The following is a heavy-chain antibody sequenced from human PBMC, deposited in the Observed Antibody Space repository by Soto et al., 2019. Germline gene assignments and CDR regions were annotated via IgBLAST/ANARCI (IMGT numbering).Heavy chain of an antibody. J-gene: IGHJ4*02. V-gene: IGHV4-34*01. D-gene: IGHD4-17*01. CDR3: ARGRDYGDYYFDY. Sequence: SETLSLTCAVYGGSFSGYYWSWIRQPPGKGLEWIGEINHSGSTNYNPSLKSRVTISVDTSKNQFSLKLSSVTAADTAVYYCARGRDYGDYYFDYWGQGTLVTVSS. CDR2: INHSGST. CDR1: GGSFSGYY.